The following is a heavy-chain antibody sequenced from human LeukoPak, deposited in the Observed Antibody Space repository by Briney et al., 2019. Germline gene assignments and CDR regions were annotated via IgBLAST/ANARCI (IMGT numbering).Heavy chain of an antibody. Sequence: GGSLRLSCAASGFTFSSYVMYWVRQAPGRGLEYVSSISSNGGSTYYANSVKGRFTISRDNSKNTLYLQMGSLRAEDMAVYYCARGGQSKYDSSGYLNYFDYWGQGTLVTVSS. D-gene: IGHD3-22*01. CDR3: ARGGQSKYDSSGYLNYFDY. CDR2: ISSNGGST. V-gene: IGHV3-64*01. J-gene: IGHJ4*02. CDR1: GFTFSSYV.